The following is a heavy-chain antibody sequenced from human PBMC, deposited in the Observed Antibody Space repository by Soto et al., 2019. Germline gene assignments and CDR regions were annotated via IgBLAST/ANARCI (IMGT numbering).Heavy chain of an antibody. CDR3: ARGVATIGP. D-gene: IGHD5-12*01. V-gene: IGHV4-59*01. CDR2: IYYSGST. Sequence: QVQLQESGPRLVKPSETLSLTCSVSGDSISSYYWSWIRQPPEKGLEWIGYIYYSGSTNYNPSFTSRVTISADTPQNHYSLKLTSVTAADTAVYYCARGVATIGPWGQVTLVTVSS. CDR1: GDSISSYY. J-gene: IGHJ5*02.